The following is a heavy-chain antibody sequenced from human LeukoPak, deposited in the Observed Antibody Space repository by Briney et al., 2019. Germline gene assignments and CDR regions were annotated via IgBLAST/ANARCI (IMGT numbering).Heavy chain of an antibody. Sequence: ASVKVSCKASGGTFSSYAISWVRQAPGQGLEWMGGIIPIFGTANYAQKFQGRVTITRNTSISTAYMELSSLRSEDTAVYYCARGGYDFWSGYDWFDPWGQGTLVTVSS. D-gene: IGHD3-3*01. CDR3: ARGGYDFWSGYDWFDP. CDR1: GGTFSSYA. J-gene: IGHJ5*02. CDR2: IIPIFGTA. V-gene: IGHV1-69*05.